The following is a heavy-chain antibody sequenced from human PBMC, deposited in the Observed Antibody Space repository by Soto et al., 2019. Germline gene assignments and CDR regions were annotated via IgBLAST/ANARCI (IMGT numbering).Heavy chain of an antibody. CDR3: AKERGRNRNFAMDV. J-gene: IGHJ6*02. V-gene: IGHV3-30*18. Sequence: GGSLRLSCVVSGLTFSDYGFHWVCRAPGKGLDWVAAISYDGSFVYYADSVRGRFTISRDNSRNTLDLQMNTLRHEDTAVYYCAKERGRNRNFAMDVWGQGTSVTVSS. CDR1: GLTFSDYG. CDR2: ISYDGSFV. D-gene: IGHD1-1*01.